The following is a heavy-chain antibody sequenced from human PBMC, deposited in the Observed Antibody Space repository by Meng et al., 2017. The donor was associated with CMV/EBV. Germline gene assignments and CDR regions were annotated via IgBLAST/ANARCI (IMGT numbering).Heavy chain of an antibody. CDR1: GFTFSSYA. CDR3: AKDSQTGTAGY. D-gene: IGHD1-7*01. Sequence: GESLKISCAASGFTFSSYAMSWVRQAPGKGLEWVSAISGSGGSTYYADSVEGRFTISRDNSKNTLYLQMNSLRAEDTAVYYCAKDSQTGTAGYWGQGTLVTVSS. V-gene: IGHV3-23*01. CDR2: ISGSGGST. J-gene: IGHJ4*02.